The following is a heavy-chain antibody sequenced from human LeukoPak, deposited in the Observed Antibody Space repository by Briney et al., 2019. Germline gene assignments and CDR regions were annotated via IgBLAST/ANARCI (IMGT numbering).Heavy chain of an antibody. J-gene: IGHJ5*02. CDR3: ARDDEYSGYL. Sequence: GGSLRLSCAASGFTFSSYEMNWVRQAPGKGLEWVSYISSSGSTIYYADSVKGRFTISRDNAKNSLYLQMNSLRAEDTAVYYCARDDEYSGYLWGQGTMVTVSS. D-gene: IGHD5-12*01. CDR1: GFTFSSYE. V-gene: IGHV3-48*03. CDR2: ISSSGSTI.